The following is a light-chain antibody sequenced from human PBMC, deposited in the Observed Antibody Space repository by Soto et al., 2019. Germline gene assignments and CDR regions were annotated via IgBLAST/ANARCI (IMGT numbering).Light chain of an antibody. CDR2: RNN. J-gene: IGLJ2*01. Sequence: QSVLTQPPSASGTPGQRVNISCSGSSSNIGSNYVYWYRQFPGTAPKLLIQRNNQRPSGVPARFSGSKSGTSASLAISGFRSEDEADYYCGGWDDSLSGPVFGGGTQLTVL. CDR3: GGWDDSLSGPV. CDR1: SSNIGSNY. V-gene: IGLV1-47*01.